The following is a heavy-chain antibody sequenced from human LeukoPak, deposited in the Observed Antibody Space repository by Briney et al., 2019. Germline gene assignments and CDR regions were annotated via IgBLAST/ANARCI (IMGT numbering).Heavy chain of an antibody. Sequence: GASVKVSCKASGGTFSSYAISWVRQAPGQGLEWMGGIIPIFGTANYAQKFQGRVTITADESTSTAYMELSSLRSDDTAVYYCARSTAQGYGENPWGQGTLVTVSS. CDR2: IIPIFGTA. V-gene: IGHV1-69*13. CDR3: ARSTAQGYGENP. D-gene: IGHD3-10*01. J-gene: IGHJ5*02. CDR1: GGTFSSYA.